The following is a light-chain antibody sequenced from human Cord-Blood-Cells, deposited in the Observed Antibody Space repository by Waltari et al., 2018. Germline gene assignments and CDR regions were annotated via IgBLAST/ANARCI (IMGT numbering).Light chain of an antibody. Sequence: DIQMTQSPSSLSASVGHIVTITCRASQSISSYLNWYQQKPGKAPKLLIYAASSLQSGVPSRFSGSGSGTDFTLTISSLQPEDFATYYCQQSYSTPRTFGQGTQVEIK. V-gene: IGKV1-39*01. CDR2: AAS. CDR3: QQSYSTPRT. J-gene: IGKJ1*01. CDR1: QSISSY.